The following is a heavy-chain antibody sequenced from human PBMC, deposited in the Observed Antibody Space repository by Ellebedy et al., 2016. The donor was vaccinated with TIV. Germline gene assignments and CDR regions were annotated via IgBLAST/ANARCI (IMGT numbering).Heavy chain of an antibody. Sequence: SVKVSCXASGGTFSSYAISWVRQAPGQGLEWMGRIIPILGIANYAQKFQGRVTITADKSTSTAYMELSSLRSEDTAVYYCARGRTMVRGVKGDWFNPWGQGTLVTVSS. V-gene: IGHV1-69*04. CDR1: GGTFSSYA. CDR2: IIPILGIA. CDR3: ARGRTMVRGVKGDWFNP. D-gene: IGHD3-10*01. J-gene: IGHJ5*02.